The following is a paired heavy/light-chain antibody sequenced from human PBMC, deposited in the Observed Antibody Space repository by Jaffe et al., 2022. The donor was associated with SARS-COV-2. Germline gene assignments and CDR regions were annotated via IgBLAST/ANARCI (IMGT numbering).Light chain of an antibody. J-gene: IGKJ3*01. CDR1: QDISNY. Sequence: DIQMTQSPSSLSASVGDRVTITCQASQDISNYLNWYQQKPGKAPKLLIYDASNLETGVPSRFSGSGSGTDFTFTISSLQPEDIATYYCQQYDNLPITFGPGTKVDIK. CDR3: QQYDNLPIT. V-gene: IGKV1-33*01. CDR2: DAS.
Heavy chain of an antibody. CDR3: ARGGEKGTGWYLKGY. J-gene: IGHJ4*02. CDR1: GFTFSSYA. V-gene: IGHV3-30-3*01. CDR2: ISYDGSNK. Sequence: QVQLVESGGGVVQPGRSLRLSCAASGFTFSSYAMHWVRQAPGKGLEWVAVISYDGSNKYYADSVKGRFTISRDNSKNTLYLQMNSLRAEDTAVYYCARGGEKGTGWYLKGYWGQGTLVTVSS. D-gene: IGHD6-19*01.